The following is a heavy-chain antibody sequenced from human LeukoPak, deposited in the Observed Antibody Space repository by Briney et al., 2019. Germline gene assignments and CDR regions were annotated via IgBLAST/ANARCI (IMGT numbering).Heavy chain of an antibody. CDR2: INHSGST. D-gene: IGHD5-12*01. CDR1: GGSFSGYY. Sequence: SETLSLTCAVYGGSFSGYYWSWIRQPPGKGLEWIGEINHSGSTNYNPSLKSRVTISVDTSKNQFSLKLSSVTAADTAVYYCAREGDIVATGYYFDYWGQGTLVTVSS. J-gene: IGHJ4*02. CDR3: AREGDIVATGYYFDY. V-gene: IGHV4-34*01.